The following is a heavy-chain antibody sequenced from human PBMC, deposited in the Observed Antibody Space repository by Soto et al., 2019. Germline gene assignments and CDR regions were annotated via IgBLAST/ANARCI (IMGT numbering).Heavy chain of an antibody. D-gene: IGHD2-15*01. CDR3: SRVYIPPPEDIVVVVAATPDRRTDYYYYYYMDV. J-gene: IGHJ6*03. Sequence: LSLTCAASGFTFSDYYMSWIRQAPGKGLEWVSYISSSGSTIYYADSVKGRFTISRDNAKTSLYLQMNSLRAEDTAVYYYSRVYIPPPEDIVVVVAATPDRRTDYYYYYYMDVWGKGTTVTVSS. CDR1: GFTFSDYY. V-gene: IGHV3-11*01. CDR2: ISSSGSTI.